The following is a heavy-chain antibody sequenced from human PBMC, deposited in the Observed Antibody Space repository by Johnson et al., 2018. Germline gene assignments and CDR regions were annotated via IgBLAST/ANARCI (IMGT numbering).Heavy chain of an antibody. V-gene: IGHV3-35*02. Sequence: VQLVESGGGLVQPGGSLRLSCAASGFTFSNSDMNWVHQAPGKGLEWVSGVGWNGSRTHYADSVKGQFIISRDNSKNTMYLQMNSLSPEDTAVYHCAKSGESYTAAADAFDFWGQGTMVTVSS. CDR3: AKSGESYTAAADAFDF. CDR2: VGWNGSRT. J-gene: IGHJ3*01. D-gene: IGHD6-13*01. CDR1: GFTFSNSD.